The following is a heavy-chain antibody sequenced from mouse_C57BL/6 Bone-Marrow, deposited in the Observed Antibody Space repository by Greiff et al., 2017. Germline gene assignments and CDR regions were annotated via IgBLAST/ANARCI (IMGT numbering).Heavy chain of an antibody. CDR1: GYTFTSYG. CDR2: IYIGNGYT. J-gene: IGHJ1*03. D-gene: IGHD1-1*01. CDR3: ARTDYGSSYDWYFDV. Sequence: EVQLQESGAELVRPGSSVKMSCKTSGYTFTSYGINWVKQRPGQGLEWIGYIYIGNGYTAYNEKFKGKATLTSDTSSSTAYMQLSSLTSEDSAIYFCARTDYGSSYDWYFDVWGTGTTVTVSS. V-gene: IGHV1-58*01.